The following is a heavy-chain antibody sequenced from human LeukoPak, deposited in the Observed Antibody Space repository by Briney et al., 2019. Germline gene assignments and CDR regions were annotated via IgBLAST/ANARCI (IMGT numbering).Heavy chain of an antibody. V-gene: IGHV4-34*01. D-gene: IGHD5-18*01. CDR2: IDQGGST. CDR3: ARLDTAMDPYYFDY. Sequence: SETLSLTCAVYGGSFGGYYWSRIRQPPGKGLEWIGEIDQGGSTNYNPSLRSRVTISIDTSKNQFSLKVNSVTAADTAVYYCARLDTAMDPYYFDYWGQGTLVTVSS. CDR1: GGSFGGYY. J-gene: IGHJ4*02.